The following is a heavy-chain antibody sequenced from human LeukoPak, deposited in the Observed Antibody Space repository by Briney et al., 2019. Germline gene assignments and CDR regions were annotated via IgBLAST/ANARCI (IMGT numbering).Heavy chain of an antibody. CDR1: GGSISSGGYS. CDR2: IYHSGSI. Sequence: SETLSLTCAVSGGSISSGGYSWSWIRQPPGKGLEWIGYIYHSGSIYYNPSLKSRVTISVDRSKNQFSLKLSSVTAADTAVYYCARVARAPFNWFDPWGQGTLVTVSS. V-gene: IGHV4-30-2*01. J-gene: IGHJ5*02. CDR3: ARVARAPFNWFDP.